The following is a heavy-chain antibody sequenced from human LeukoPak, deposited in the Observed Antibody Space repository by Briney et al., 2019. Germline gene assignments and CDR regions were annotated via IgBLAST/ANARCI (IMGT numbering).Heavy chain of an antibody. D-gene: IGHD6-19*01. J-gene: IGHJ6*02. V-gene: IGHV4-59*01. Sequence: SETLSLTCTVSGGSISSYYWSWIRQPPGKGLEWIGYIYYSGSTNYNPSLKSRVTISVDTSKNQFSLKLSSVTAADTAVYYCARDRYSDSSGWYTDYYYGMDVWGQGTTVTVSS. CDR3: ARDRYSDSSGWYTDYYYGMDV. CDR1: GGSISSYY. CDR2: IYYSGST.